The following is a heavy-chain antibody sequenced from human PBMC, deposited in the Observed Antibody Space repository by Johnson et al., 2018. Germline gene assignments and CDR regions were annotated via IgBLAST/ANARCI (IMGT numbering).Heavy chain of an antibody. Sequence: QVQLQESGGGLVQPGRSLRLSCAASGFTFSSYGMHWVRQAPGKGLEWVAVISYDGSNKYYADSVKGRFTISRDNSKNTVYLQMNSLRAEDTAVYFCAKKDYGPTEYFQHWGQGTLVTVSS. D-gene: IGHD4-17*01. V-gene: IGHV3-30*18. CDR2: ISYDGSNK. J-gene: IGHJ1*01. CDR3: AKKDYGPTEYFQH. CDR1: GFTFSSYG.